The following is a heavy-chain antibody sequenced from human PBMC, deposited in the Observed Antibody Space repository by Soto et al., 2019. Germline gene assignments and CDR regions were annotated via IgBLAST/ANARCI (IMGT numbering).Heavy chain of an antibody. CDR3: ARVSAGYCSSTSCYMKNWFDP. CDR1: GGTFSSYA. J-gene: IGHJ5*02. V-gene: IGHV1-69*13. CDR2: IIPIFGKA. Sequence: SVKVSCKASGGTFSSYAISWVRQAPGQGLEWMGGIIPIFGKANYAQKFQGRVTITADESTSTAYMELSSLRSDDTAVYYCARVSAGYCSSTSCYMKNWFDPWGQGTLVTVS. D-gene: IGHD2-2*02.